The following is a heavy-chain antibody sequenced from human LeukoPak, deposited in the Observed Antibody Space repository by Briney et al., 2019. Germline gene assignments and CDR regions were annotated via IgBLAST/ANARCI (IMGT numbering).Heavy chain of an antibody. Sequence: PGGSLRLSCAASGFTFSSYAMHWVRQAPGKGLEWVAVISYDGSNKYYADSVKGRFTISRDNSKNTPYLQMNSLRAEDTAVYYCAKGITGTTGNWFDPWGQGTLVTVSS. CDR2: ISYDGSNK. J-gene: IGHJ5*02. CDR1: GFTFSSYA. CDR3: AKGITGTTGNWFDP. V-gene: IGHV3-30-3*01. D-gene: IGHD1-7*01.